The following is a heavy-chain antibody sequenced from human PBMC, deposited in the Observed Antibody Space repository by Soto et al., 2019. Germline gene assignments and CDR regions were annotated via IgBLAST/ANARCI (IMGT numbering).Heavy chain of an antibody. J-gene: IGHJ6*02. CDR2: IGTAGDT. CDR1: GFTFSSYD. Sequence: EVQLVESGGGLVQPGGSLRLSCAASGFTFSSYDMHWVRQATGKGLEWVSAIGTAGDTYYPGSVKGRFTISRENAKNSLYLQMNSLRAGDTAVYYCARGRVGAPTYYYDGIDVWGQGTTVTVSS. D-gene: IGHD1-26*01. V-gene: IGHV3-13*01. CDR3: ARGRVGAPTYYYDGIDV.